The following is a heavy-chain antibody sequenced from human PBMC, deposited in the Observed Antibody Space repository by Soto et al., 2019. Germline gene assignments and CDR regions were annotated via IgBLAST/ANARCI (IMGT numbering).Heavy chain of an antibody. CDR3: ASDCKGAECYDA. Sequence: QVQLVQSGAEVKKPGASVKVSCKASGYTFSTYGFSWVRQAPGQGLEWMGCIGGDNGDTNYAQNFQGRVTMTTDTYTDKSYTELRSLTSEATAVYFWASDCKGAECYDAWGQGTLVTVSS. CDR1: GYTFSTYG. CDR2: IGGDNGDT. V-gene: IGHV1-18*01. D-gene: IGHD2-2*01. J-gene: IGHJ5*02.